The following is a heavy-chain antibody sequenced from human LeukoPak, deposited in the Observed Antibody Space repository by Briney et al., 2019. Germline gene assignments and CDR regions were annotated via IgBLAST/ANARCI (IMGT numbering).Heavy chain of an antibody. CDR2: IYSGGST. D-gene: IGHD4-17*01. CDR3: ARAYGDYEPPSYYYYGMDV. Sequence: GGSLRLSCAASGFTVSSNYMSWVRQAPGKGLEWVSVIYSGGSTYYADSVKGRFTISRDNSKNTLYLQMNSLRAEDTAVYYCARAYGDYEPPSYYYYGMDVWGQGTTVTVSS. J-gene: IGHJ6*02. V-gene: IGHV3-53*01. CDR1: GFTVSSNY.